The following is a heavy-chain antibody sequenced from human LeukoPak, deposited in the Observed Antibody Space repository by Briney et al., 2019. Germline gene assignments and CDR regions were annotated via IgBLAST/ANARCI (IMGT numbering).Heavy chain of an antibody. Sequence: GSLRLSCAASGFTFSSYAMSWVRQAPGKGLEWVSAISGSGGSTYYADSVKGRFTISRDNSKNALYLHMNSLRAEDTAVYYCANSPDGAFDYWGQGTLVTVSS. V-gene: IGHV3-23*01. CDR2: ISGSGGST. CDR3: ANSPDGAFDY. J-gene: IGHJ4*02. CDR1: GFTFSSYA.